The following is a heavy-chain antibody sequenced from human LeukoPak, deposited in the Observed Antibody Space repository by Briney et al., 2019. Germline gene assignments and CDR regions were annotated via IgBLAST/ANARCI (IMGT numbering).Heavy chain of an antibody. D-gene: IGHD5-24*01. CDR3: ARRVDGCYYFDA. V-gene: IGHV3-43*02. J-gene: IGHJ4*02. Sequence: GGSLRLSCAASGFTFNGYAMHWVRQPPGGGLEWVSLIRGDGDDAYYVDSVEGRFTISRDNTKNTLYLQMDSLKTEDTALYFCARRVDGCYYFDAGGQGRLVTVSS. CDR2: IRGDGDDA. CDR1: GFTFNGYA.